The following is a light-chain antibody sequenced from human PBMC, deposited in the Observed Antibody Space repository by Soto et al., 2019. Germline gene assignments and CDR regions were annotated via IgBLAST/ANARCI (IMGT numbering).Light chain of an antibody. V-gene: IGKV3-15*01. CDR1: QSVYSN. Sequence: EIVMTQSPVTLSVSPGEGVTLSCRASQSVYSNLAWYQQKPGQAPRLLIYDASARAPAIPARFSGSGSGTDFTLTVSRLQSEDFAVYYCQQYTNWPLTFGGGTRVEIK. CDR3: QQYTNWPLT. CDR2: DAS. J-gene: IGKJ4*01.